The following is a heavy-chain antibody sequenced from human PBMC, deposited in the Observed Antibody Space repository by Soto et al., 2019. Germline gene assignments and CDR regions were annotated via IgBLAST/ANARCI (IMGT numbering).Heavy chain of an antibody. CDR2: IFDRGST. D-gene: IGHD3-22*01. Sequence: QVQLQESGPGLVKPSETLSLTCDVSGGYVSSGNYYWTWIRQSPGKGLEWIGYIFDRGSTNYNPSLKSRVAXXLXTXXNQFALRLTSVTTADTAVYYCARFPYYDSSGYIDYWGQGILVTVSS. V-gene: IGHV4-61*01. CDR3: ARFPYYDSSGYIDY. CDR1: GGYVSSGNYY. J-gene: IGHJ4*02.